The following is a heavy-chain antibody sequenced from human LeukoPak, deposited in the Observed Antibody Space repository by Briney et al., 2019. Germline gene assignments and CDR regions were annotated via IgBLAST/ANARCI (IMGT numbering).Heavy chain of an antibody. CDR3: ALSAGGSCPHNDAFDI. D-gene: IGHD2-15*01. CDR2: INPSGGST. CDR1: GYTFTSNY. V-gene: IGHV1-46*01. Sequence: ASVKVSCKASGYTFTSNYMHWVRQAPGQGLEWMGIINPSGGSTSYAQKFQGRVTMTRDMSTSTVYMDLSSLRSEDTAVYYCALSAGGSCPHNDAFDIWGQGTMVTVSS. J-gene: IGHJ3*02.